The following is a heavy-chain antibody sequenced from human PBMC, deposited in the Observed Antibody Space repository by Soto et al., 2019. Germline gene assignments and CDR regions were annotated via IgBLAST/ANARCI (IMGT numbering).Heavy chain of an antibody. CDR3: ATDLEWKIDF. Sequence: PGGSLRLSCEASGFAFGSYVMQWARQAPGKGLVWVSRINHDGSATGYADSVKGRFTISRDDAKKTVYLQMNSLRAEDTAVYYCATDLEWKIDFWGQGTLVTVSS. CDR2: INHDGSAT. J-gene: IGHJ4*02. D-gene: IGHD3-3*01. CDR1: GFAFGSYV. V-gene: IGHV3-74*01.